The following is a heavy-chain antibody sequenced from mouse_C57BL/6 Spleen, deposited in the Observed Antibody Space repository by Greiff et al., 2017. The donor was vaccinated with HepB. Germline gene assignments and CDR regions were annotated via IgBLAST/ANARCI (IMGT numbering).Heavy chain of an antibody. V-gene: IGHV6-3*01. CDR1: GFTFSNYW. CDR3: TKITTVVATDAMDY. Sequence: EVQRVESGGGLVQPGGSMKLSCVASGFTFSNYWMNWVRQSPEKGLEWVAQIRLKSDNYATHYAESVKGRFTISRDDSKSSVYLQMNNLRAEDTGIYYCTKITTVVATDAMDYWGQGTSVTVSS. D-gene: IGHD1-1*01. CDR2: IRLKSDNYAT. J-gene: IGHJ4*01.